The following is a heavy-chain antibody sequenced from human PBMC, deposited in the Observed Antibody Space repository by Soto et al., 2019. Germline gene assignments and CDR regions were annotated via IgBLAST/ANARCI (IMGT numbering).Heavy chain of an antibody. Sequence: TSETLSLTCTVSGGSISSSSYYWGWIRQPPGKGLEWIGSIYYSGSTYYNPSLKSRVTISVDTSKNQFSLKLSSVTAADTAVYYCARLPRNSSWYFGWYFDLWGRGTLVTVSS. CDR2: IYYSGST. J-gene: IGHJ2*01. D-gene: IGHD6-13*01. CDR3: ARLPRNSSWYFGWYFDL. CDR1: GGSISSSSYY. V-gene: IGHV4-39*01.